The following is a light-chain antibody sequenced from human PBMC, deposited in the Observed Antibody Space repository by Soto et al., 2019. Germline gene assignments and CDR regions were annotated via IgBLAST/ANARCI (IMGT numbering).Light chain of an antibody. J-gene: IGKJ5*01. CDR1: QSVSSSY. Sequence: EIVLTQSPGTLSLSPEERATLSCRASQSVSSSYLAWYQQKPGQAPRLLIYGASSRATGIPDRFSGSGSGTDFTLTISSLQPEDFATYYCQQSYSTPLTFGQGTRLEIK. CDR3: QQSYSTPLT. V-gene: IGKV3-20*01. CDR2: GAS.